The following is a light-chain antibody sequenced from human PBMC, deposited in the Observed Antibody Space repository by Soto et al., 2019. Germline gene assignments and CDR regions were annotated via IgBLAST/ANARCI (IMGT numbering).Light chain of an antibody. J-gene: IGKJ5*01. CDR2: AVS. V-gene: IGKV1-39*01. Sequence: DIQMTQSPSSLSSSVGDRFSITCLASQSISSYLNWYQQKPGKAPRLLIYAVSILQSGVPSRFSGSGSGTDFNITISSLQPEDCATYYCQQSDNIPITFGQGTRLEI. CDR1: QSISSY. CDR3: QQSDNIPIT.